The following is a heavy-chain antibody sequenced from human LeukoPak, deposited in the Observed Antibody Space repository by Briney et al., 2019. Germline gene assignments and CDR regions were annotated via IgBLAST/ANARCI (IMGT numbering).Heavy chain of an antibody. CDR3: ARGRDSSWLPFDY. J-gene: IGHJ4*02. CDR2: IYHSGST. Sequence: SETLSLTCAVSGYSISSGYYWGWLRQPPGKGLEWIGSIYHSGSTYYNPSLKSRVTISVDTSKNQFSLKLSSVTAADTAVYYCARGRDSSWLPFDYWGQGTLVTVSS. D-gene: IGHD6-13*01. CDR1: GYSISSGYY. V-gene: IGHV4-38-2*01.